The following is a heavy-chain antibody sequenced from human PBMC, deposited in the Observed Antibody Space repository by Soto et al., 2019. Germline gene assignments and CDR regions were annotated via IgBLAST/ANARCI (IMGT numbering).Heavy chain of an antibody. J-gene: IGHJ3*02. CDR2: IYYDGST. V-gene: IGHV4-39*01. D-gene: IGHD2-21*01. CDR3: ASFFVNSFDI. CDR1: GGSISSSSFN. Sequence: QLQLRESGPGMVKPSETLSLTCSVSGGSISSSSFNWDWIRQPPGKGLEWIWTIYYDGSTDSNPSLKSRAIISVETSKKEFALKLTSLTSADTAGYYCASFFVNSFDILGHGTGVTVS.